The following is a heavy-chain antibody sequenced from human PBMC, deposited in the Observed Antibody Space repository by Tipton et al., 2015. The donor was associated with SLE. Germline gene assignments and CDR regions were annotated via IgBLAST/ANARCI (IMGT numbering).Heavy chain of an antibody. D-gene: IGHD1-14*01. Sequence: SLRLSCAASGFTFSNAWMSWVRQASGKGLEWVGRIKSKTDGGTTDYAAPVKGRFTTSRDDSKNTLYLQMNSLKTEDTAVYYCTLIRRGVFDYWGQGTLVTVSS. CDR3: TLIRRGVFDY. CDR1: GFTFSNAW. CDR2: IKSKTDGGTT. V-gene: IGHV3-15*01. J-gene: IGHJ4*02.